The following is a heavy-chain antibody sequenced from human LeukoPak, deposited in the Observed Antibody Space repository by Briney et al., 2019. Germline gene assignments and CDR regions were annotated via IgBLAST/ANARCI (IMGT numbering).Heavy chain of an antibody. J-gene: IGHJ6*02. Sequence: GASVKVSCKASGYTFTSYDINWVRQATGQELEWMGWMNPNSGNTGYAQKFQGRVTMTRNTSISTAYMELSSLRSEDTAVYYCARGIQWLAYYYYYGMDVWGQGTTVTVSS. CDR3: ARGIQWLAYYYYYGMDV. D-gene: IGHD6-19*01. CDR2: MNPNSGNT. V-gene: IGHV1-8*01. CDR1: GYTFTSYD.